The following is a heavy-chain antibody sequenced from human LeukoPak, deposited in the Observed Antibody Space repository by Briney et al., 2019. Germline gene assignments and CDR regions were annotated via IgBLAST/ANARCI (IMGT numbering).Heavy chain of an antibody. V-gene: IGHV4-39*07. CDR3: ARTIVPRTYFDY. J-gene: IGHJ4*02. D-gene: IGHD2/OR15-2a*01. Sequence: SETLSLTCTVSGGSISSYYWGWIRQPPGKGLEWIGNIFYSGSTYYSPSLKSRVTISLDTSRNQFSLKLNSVTAADTAVYYCARTIVPRTYFDYWGQGTLVTVSS. CDR2: IFYSGST. CDR1: GGSISSYY.